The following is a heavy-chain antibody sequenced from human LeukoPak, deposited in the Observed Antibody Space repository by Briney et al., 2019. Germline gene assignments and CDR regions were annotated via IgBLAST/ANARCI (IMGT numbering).Heavy chain of an antibody. CDR1: GGSISSTTYF. D-gene: IGHD1-7*01. J-gene: IGHJ4*02. Sequence: SETLSLTCTVSGGSISSTTYFWGWIRQPPGKGLEWIGSIYYSGSPFYNPSLKSRVTISVDMSKNQFSLKVNSVAAADTAIYYCVRQYRAGGTFDYWGQGTLVTVSS. CDR2: IYYSGSP. CDR3: VRQYRAGGTFDY. V-gene: IGHV4-39*01.